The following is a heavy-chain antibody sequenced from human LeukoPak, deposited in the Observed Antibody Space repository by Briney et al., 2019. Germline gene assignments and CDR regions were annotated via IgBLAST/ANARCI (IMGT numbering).Heavy chain of an antibody. J-gene: IGHJ4*02. CDR2: INRDGSST. V-gene: IGHV3-74*01. D-gene: IGHD2-2*01. CDR3: VKTCSSTSCPDY. Sequence: GGSLRLSCAASGFTFSSYWMHWVRQAPGKGLVWVSRINRDGSSTSYADSVKGRFTISRDNAKNTLYLQMNSLRAEDTAVYYCVKTCSSTSCPDYWGQGTLVTVSS. CDR1: GFTFSSYW.